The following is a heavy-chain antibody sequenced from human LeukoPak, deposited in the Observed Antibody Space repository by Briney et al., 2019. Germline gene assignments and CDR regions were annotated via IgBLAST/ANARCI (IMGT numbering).Heavy chain of an antibody. CDR1: GGSISSSSYY. V-gene: IGHV4-39*01. CDR2: IYYSGST. D-gene: IGHD6-13*01. J-gene: IGHJ5*02. Sequence: SETLSLTCTVSGGSISSSSYYWGWIRQPPGKGLEWIGSIYYSGSTYYNPSLKSRVTISVDTSKNQFSLKLSSVTAADTAVYYCARLPQRSSSWYDHRGENWFDPWGQGTLVTVSS. CDR3: ARLPQRSSSWYDHRGENWFDP.